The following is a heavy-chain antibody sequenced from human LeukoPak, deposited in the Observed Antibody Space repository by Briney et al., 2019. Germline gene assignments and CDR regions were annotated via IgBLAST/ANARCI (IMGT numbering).Heavy chain of an antibody. V-gene: IGHV4-59*01. J-gene: IGHJ5*02. D-gene: IGHD6-13*01. CDR3: AIRGAAGWFDP. CDR1: GGPISSYY. CDR2: IYYSGST. Sequence: SETLSLTCTVSGGPISSYYWSWIRQPPGKGLEWIGYIYYSGSTNYNPSLKSRVTISVDTSKNQFSLKLSSVTAADTAVYYCAIRGAAGWFDPWGQGTLVTVSS.